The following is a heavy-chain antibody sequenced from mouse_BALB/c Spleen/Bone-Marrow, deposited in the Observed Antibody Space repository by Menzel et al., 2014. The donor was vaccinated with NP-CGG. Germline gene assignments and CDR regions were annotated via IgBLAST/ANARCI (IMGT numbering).Heavy chain of an antibody. CDR2: INGNGGST. Sequence: EVQLVESGGGLVQPGGSLKLSCAASGFTFSNYGMSWVHQTPDKRLELVATINGNGGSTYYPDSVKGRFTISRDTAKNTLYLQMSSLKSEETAMYYCVRGDYGNYVDYFDFWGQGTTLTVSS. CDR1: GFTFSNYG. D-gene: IGHD2-1*01. J-gene: IGHJ2*01. CDR3: VRGDYGNYVDYFDF. V-gene: IGHV5-6-3*01.